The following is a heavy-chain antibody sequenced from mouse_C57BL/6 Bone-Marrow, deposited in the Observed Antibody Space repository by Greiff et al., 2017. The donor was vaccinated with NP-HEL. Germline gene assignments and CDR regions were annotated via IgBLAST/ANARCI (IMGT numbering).Heavy chain of an antibody. CDR1: GFTFSDYG. Sequence: EVKLVESGGGLVKPGGSLKLSCAASGFTFSDYGMHWVRQAPEKGLEWVAYISSGSSTIYYADTVKGRFTISRDNAKNTLFLQMTSLRSEDTAMYYCARGGYYYGSSYYWYFDVWGTGTTVTVSS. V-gene: IGHV5-17*01. J-gene: IGHJ1*03. CDR3: ARGGYYYGSSYYWYFDV. CDR2: ISSGSSTI. D-gene: IGHD1-1*01.